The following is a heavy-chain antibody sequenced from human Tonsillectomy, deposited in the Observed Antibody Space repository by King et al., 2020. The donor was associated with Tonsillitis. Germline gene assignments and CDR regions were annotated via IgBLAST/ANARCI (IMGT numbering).Heavy chain of an antibody. V-gene: IGHV4-34*01. D-gene: IGHD6-13*01. J-gene: IGHJ4*02. CDR1: GGSFSGYY. CDR2: INHSGST. Sequence: VQLQQWGAGLLKPSETLSLTCAVYGGSFSGYYWSWIRQPPGKGLEWIGEINHSGSTNYNPSLKSRVTISVDTSKNQFSLKLSSVTAADTAVYYCAGGTPRYSSSWYRVGREYFDYWGQGTLVTVSS. CDR3: AGGTPRYSSSWYRVGREYFDY.